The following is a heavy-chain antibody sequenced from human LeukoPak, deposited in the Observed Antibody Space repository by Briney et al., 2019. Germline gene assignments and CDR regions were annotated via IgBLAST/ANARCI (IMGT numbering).Heavy chain of an antibody. J-gene: IGHJ6*02. V-gene: IGHV1-69*13. CDR3: ARAPCSYDSSGYYCGPYYYYSMDV. CDR1: GGTFSSYA. Sequence: SVKVSCKASGGTFSSYAISWVRQAPGQGLEWMGGIIPIFGTANYAQKFQGRVTITVDESTSTAYMELSSLRSEDTAVYYCARAPCSYDSSGYYCGPYYYYSMDVWGQGTTVTVSS. CDR2: IIPIFGTA. D-gene: IGHD3-22*01.